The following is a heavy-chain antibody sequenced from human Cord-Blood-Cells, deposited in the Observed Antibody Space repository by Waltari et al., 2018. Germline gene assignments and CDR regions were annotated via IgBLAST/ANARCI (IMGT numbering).Heavy chain of an antibody. D-gene: IGHD3-3*01. CDR1: GFPFSSYS. CDR3: ARDWESGYDY. J-gene: IGHJ4*02. Sequence: EVQLVESGGGLVKPGGSLRLSCAASGFPFSSYSMNWVRQAPGKGLECVSSISSSSSYIYYADSVKGPFTISRDNAKNSLYLQMNSLRAEDTAVYYCARDWESGYDYWGQGTLVTVSS. V-gene: IGHV3-21*01. CDR2: ISSSSSYI.